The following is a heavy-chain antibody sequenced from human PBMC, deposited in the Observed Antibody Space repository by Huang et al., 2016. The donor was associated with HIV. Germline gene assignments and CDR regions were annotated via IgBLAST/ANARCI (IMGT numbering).Heavy chain of an antibody. Sequence: QVQLHQWGAGLLKPSETLSLTCAVYGGSFSRYYWNWIRQSPGKGLEWIGQINHRGTTTYNPSRKSRVTMSVDTSKNQFSLKLNAVTAADTAVYYCAREIMISFGGPFDPWGQGTLVTVSS. CDR2: INHRGTT. CDR1: GGSFSRYY. J-gene: IGHJ5*02. CDR3: AREIMISFGGPFDP. V-gene: IGHV4-34*01. D-gene: IGHD3-16*01.